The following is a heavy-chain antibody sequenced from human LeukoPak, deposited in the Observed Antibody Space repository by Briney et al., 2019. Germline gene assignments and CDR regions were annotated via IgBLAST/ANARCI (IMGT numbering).Heavy chain of an antibody. CDR1: GYTFTSYD. J-gene: IGHJ4*02. CDR3: ARTTRPTVTTPFDY. V-gene: IGHV1-8*01. CDR2: MNPNSGNT. D-gene: IGHD4-17*01. Sequence: GASVKVSCKASGYTFTSYDINWVRQATGQGLEWMGWMNPNSGNTGYAQKLQGRVTMTTDTSTSTAYMELRSLRSDDTAVYYCARTTRPTVTTPFDYWGQGTLVTVSS.